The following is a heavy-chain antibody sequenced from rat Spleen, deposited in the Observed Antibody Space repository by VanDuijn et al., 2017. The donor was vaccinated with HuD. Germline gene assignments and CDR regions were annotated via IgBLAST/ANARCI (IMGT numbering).Heavy chain of an antibody. CDR1: GFSLTSNS. J-gene: IGHJ2*01. D-gene: IGHD1-2*01. V-gene: IGHV2-1*01. Sequence: QVQLKESGPGLVQPSQTLSLTCTVSGFSLTSNSVHWVRQPPGKGLEWMGGIWEDGITDYSSALKSRLSISRDTSKSQVLLKMNSLQTEDTAMYFCARKSYSSYEGDFWGQGVMVTVSS. CDR2: IWEDGIT. CDR3: ARKSYSSYEGDF.